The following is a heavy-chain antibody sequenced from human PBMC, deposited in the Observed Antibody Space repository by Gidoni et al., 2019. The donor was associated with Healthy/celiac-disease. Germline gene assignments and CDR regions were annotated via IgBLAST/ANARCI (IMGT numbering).Heavy chain of an antibody. CDR1: GGSISSGAYS. CDR2: IYYGGST. D-gene: IGHD2-2*03. J-gene: IGHJ5*02. CDR3: ARVLDIVVVPAGGLGWFDP. Sequence: QVQLQESGPGLVKPSQTLSLTCTVSGGSISSGAYSWSWIRQPPGKGLEWIGYIYYGGSTYYNPSLKSRVTISVDTSKNQFSLKLSSVTAADTAVYYCARVLDIVVVPAGGLGWFDPWGQGTLVTVSS. V-gene: IGHV4-30-4*01.